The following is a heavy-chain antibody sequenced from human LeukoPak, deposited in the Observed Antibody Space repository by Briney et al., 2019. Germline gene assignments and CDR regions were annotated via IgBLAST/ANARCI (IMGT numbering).Heavy chain of an antibody. V-gene: IGHV3-53*01. CDR3: AKSLVLRKSRGY. J-gene: IGHJ4*02. Sequence: GGSLRLSCAASGFTVSHNYMSWVRQAPGKGLEWVSIIYNDGSSYYADSVKGRFTISRDNSKNTVYLQMNSLRAEDTAVYYCAKSLVLRKSRGYWGQGTLVTVSS. D-gene: IGHD3-16*02. CDR2: IYNDGSS. CDR1: GFTVSHNY.